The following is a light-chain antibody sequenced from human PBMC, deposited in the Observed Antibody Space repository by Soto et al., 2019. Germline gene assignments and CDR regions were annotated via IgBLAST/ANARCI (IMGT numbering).Light chain of an antibody. CDR3: QQSYTPPWT. V-gene: IGKV1-39*01. Sequence: DIQMTQSPSSLSASVGDRVTITCRASQSISNYLNWYQQKPGKAPKFLIFGASSLQSGVPSRFSGSGSGTDFTLTISSLQPEDFATYICQQSYTPPWTFGKGTKVDIK. J-gene: IGKJ1*01. CDR1: QSISNY. CDR2: GAS.